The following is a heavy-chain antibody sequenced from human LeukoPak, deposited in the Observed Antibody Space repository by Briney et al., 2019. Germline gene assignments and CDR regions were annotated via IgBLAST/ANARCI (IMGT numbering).Heavy chain of an antibody. V-gene: IGHV3-33*01. J-gene: IGHJ4*02. Sequence: PGRSLGLSCAASGFTFSIYGMHWVRQAPGKGLEWVAVIWNDGSNKYYADSVKGRFTISRDNSKNTLYLQMNSLRAEDTAVYSCARASGPFDYWGQGTLVTVSS. CDR2: IWNDGSNK. CDR1: GFTFSIYG. CDR3: ARASGPFDY. D-gene: IGHD3-10*01.